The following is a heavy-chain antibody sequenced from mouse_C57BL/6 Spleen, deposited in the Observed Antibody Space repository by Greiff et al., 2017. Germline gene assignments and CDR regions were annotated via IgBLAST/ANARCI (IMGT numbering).Heavy chain of an antibody. CDR3: ARRGSSYWYFDV. Sequence: QVQLQQPGAELVKPGASVKLSCKASGYTFTSYWMHWVKQRPGQGLEWIGMIHPNSGSTNYNEKFKSKATLTVDKSSSTAYMQLSSLTSEDSAVYYCARRGSSYWYFDVWGTGTTVTGSS. V-gene: IGHV1-64*01. CDR1: GYTFTSYW. J-gene: IGHJ1*03. D-gene: IGHD1-1*01. CDR2: IHPNSGST.